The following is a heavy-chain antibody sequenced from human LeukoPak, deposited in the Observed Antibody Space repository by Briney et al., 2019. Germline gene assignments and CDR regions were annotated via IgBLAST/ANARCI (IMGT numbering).Heavy chain of an antibody. V-gene: IGHV3-15*01. CDR3: TAYDFWSGYYLETYYYMDV. J-gene: IGHJ6*03. D-gene: IGHD3-3*01. Sequence: GGSLRLSCAASGFTFSNAWMSWVRQAPGKGLEWVGRIKSKTDGGTTDYAAPVKGRFTISRDDSKNTLYLQMNSLKTEDAAVYYCTAYDFWSGYYLETYYYMDVWGKGTTVTVSS. CDR2: IKSKTDGGTT. CDR1: GFTFSNAW.